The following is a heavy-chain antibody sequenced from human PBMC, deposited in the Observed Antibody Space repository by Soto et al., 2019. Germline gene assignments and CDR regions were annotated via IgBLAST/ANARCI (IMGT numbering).Heavy chain of an antibody. CDR2: IKSKTDGGTT. Sequence: GGSLRLSCAASGFTFSNAWMSWVHQAPGKGLEWVGRIKSKTDGGTTDYAAPVKGRFTISRDDSKNTLYLQMNSLKTEDTAVYYCTTEPAYYDSSGYYSGTVNYFDYWGQGTLVTVSS. CDR3: TTEPAYYDSSGYYSGTVNYFDY. D-gene: IGHD3-22*01. J-gene: IGHJ4*02. CDR1: GFTFSNAW. V-gene: IGHV3-15*01.